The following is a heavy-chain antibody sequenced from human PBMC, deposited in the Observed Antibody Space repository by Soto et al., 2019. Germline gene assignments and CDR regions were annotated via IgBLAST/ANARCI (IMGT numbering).Heavy chain of an antibody. CDR2: INPNSGGT. V-gene: IGHV1-2*02. J-gene: IGHJ4*02. CDR3: ARAGYSSSWYHFDY. CDR1: GYTFTGYY. Sequence: GASVKVSCKASGYTFTGYYMHWVRQAPGQGLEWMGWINPNSGGTNYAQKFQGRVTMTRDTSISTAYMELSRLRSDDTAVYYCARAGYSSSWYHFDYWGQGTLVTVSS. D-gene: IGHD6-13*01.